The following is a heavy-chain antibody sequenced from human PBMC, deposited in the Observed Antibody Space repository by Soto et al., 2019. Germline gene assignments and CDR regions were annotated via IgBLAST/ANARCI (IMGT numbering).Heavy chain of an antibody. J-gene: IGHJ3*02. CDR2: INQDGSDK. Sequence: EVQLVESGGGLVQPGGSLRLSCVASGITLSSSWMTWFRQAPGKGLEWVANINQDGSDKYYVDSVKGRFTISSDNAKNSLYLQMDSLSAEDTAVYYCARDPYDSGGYAAFDIWGQGTMVSVSS. CDR1: GITLSSSW. CDR3: ARDPYDSGGYAAFDI. V-gene: IGHV3-7*04. D-gene: IGHD3-22*01.